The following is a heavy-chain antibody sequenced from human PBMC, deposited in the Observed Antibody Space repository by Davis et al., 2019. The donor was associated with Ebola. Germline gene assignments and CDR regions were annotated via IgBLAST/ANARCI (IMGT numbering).Heavy chain of an antibody. CDR2: IWNYGSHE. Sequence: GGSLRLSCAASGFSFSSYGMHWVRQAPGKGPQWVGVIWNYGSHEAYADSVKGRFTISRDNSKNTLYLQMNSLRDDDTAVYYCARDSDDYSFDYWGQGTLVTVSS. J-gene: IGHJ4*02. D-gene: IGHD4-11*01. CDR1: GFSFSSYG. CDR3: ARDSDDYSFDY. V-gene: IGHV3-33*01.